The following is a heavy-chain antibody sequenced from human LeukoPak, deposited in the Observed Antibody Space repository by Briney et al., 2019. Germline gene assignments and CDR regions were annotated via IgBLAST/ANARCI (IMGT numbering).Heavy chain of an antibody. V-gene: IGHV1-46*01. Sequence: ASVKVSCKASGYTFTSYYMHWVRQAPGQGFEWMGIINPSGGSTSYAQKFQGRVTMTRDTSTSTVYMELSSLRSEDTAVYYCARFLYGSGSYGAFDIWGQGTMVTVSS. D-gene: IGHD3-10*01. J-gene: IGHJ3*02. CDR3: ARFLYGSGSYGAFDI. CDR2: INPSGGST. CDR1: GYTFTSYY.